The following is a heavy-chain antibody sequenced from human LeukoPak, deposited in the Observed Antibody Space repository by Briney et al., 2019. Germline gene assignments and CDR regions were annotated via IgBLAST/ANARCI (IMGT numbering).Heavy chain of an antibody. D-gene: IGHD2-15*01. Sequence: GGSLRLSCAASGFTFSSYTMNWVRQAPGKGLEWVSYISSSGSTIYYADSVKGRFTISRDNAQNSLYLQMNSLRAEDTAVYYCARDDSYCSGGSCSYYGMDVWGQGNTVTVSS. CDR2: ISSSGSTI. CDR1: GFTFSSYT. J-gene: IGHJ6*02. CDR3: ARDDSYCSGGSCSYYGMDV. V-gene: IGHV3-48*01.